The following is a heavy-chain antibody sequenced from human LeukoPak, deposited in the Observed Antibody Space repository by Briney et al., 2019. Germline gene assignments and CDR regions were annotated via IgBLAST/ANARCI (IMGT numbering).Heavy chain of an antibody. J-gene: IGHJ5*02. V-gene: IGHV4-34*01. CDR1: GGSFSGYY. D-gene: IGHD1-1*01. CDR2: INHSGST. CDR3: ARGKTGHNWFDP. Sequence: SETLSLTCAVYGGSFSGYYWSWIRQPPGKGLEWIGEINHSGSTNYNPSLKSRVTISVDTSKNQFSLKLSSVTAADTAGYYWARGKTGHNWFDPWGQGTLVTVSS.